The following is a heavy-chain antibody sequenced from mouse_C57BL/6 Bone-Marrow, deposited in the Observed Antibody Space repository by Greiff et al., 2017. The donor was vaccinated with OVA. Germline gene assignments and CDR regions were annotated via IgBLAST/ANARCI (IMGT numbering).Heavy chain of an antibody. Sequence: VKVVESGPGLVQPSQSLSITCTVSGFSLTSYGVHWVRQSPGKGLEWLGVIWSGGSTDYNAAFISRLSISKDNSKSQVFFKMNSLQADDTAIYYCARNRDYGSSFAWFAYWGQGTLVTVSA. CDR3: ARNRDYGSSFAWFAY. CDR2: IWSGGST. J-gene: IGHJ3*01. V-gene: IGHV2-2*01. CDR1: GFSLTSYG. D-gene: IGHD1-1*01.